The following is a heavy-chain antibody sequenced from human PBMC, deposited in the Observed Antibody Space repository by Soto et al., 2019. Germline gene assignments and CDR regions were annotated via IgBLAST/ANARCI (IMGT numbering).Heavy chain of an antibody. V-gene: IGHV3-33*01. J-gene: IGHJ4*02. CDR1: GFTFKSYG. Sequence: QVQLVESGGGVVQPGRSLRLSCEASGFTFKSYGMHWVRQAPGKGLEWVAVVWYDGTNKKYAGSVKGRFNIYRDNSKYTLYLQMDSLRAEDTGIYYCARGGHSSSWYRLEAYFFDYWGQGSLVTVSS. CDR2: VWYDGTNK. D-gene: IGHD6-13*01. CDR3: ARGGHSSSWYRLEAYFFDY.